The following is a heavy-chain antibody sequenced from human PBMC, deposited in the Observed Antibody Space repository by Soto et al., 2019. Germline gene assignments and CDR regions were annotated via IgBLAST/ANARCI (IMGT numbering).Heavy chain of an antibody. V-gene: IGHV1-3*01. D-gene: IGHD4-4*01. CDR3: ARELQGLYYFDF. Sequence: ASVKVSCKTSGYTFTSYAIHWVRQAPGQRLEWMGWINADNGDTKYSQKFSGRVTITRDTSANTAFMELSSLRSEDTAMYYCARELQGLYYFDFWGQGTLVTVYS. CDR2: INADNGDT. J-gene: IGHJ4*02. CDR1: GYTFTSYA.